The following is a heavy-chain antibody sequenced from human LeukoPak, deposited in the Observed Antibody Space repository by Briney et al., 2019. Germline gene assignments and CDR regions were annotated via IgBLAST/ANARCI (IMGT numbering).Heavy chain of an antibody. Sequence: GGSLRLSCAASGFTFSSYGMHWVRQAPGKGLEWVAVIWYDGSNKYSADSVKGRFTISRDNSKNTLYLQMNSLRAEDTAVYYCARDRDRTLRYCSGGSCYAFDYWGQGTLVTVSS. V-gene: IGHV3-33*01. J-gene: IGHJ4*02. CDR1: GFTFSSYG. D-gene: IGHD2-15*01. CDR3: ARDRDRTLRYCSGGSCYAFDY. CDR2: IWYDGSNK.